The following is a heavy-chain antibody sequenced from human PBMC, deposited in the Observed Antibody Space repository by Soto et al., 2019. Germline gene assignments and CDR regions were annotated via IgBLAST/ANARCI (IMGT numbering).Heavy chain of an antibody. V-gene: IGHV1-2*02. J-gene: IGHJ6*03. CDR1: GDSLRAFY. D-gene: IGHD5-12*01. CDR3: ARESGGATATLDYYYFYMDV. CDR2: INPNGGAT. Sequence: QVQLVQSGAEVKKPGASVKVSCKTSGDSLRAFYLHWVRQAPGQGFEWLGWINPNGGATKYAKKFRGRVAMTRDTSIRTAYLELSSLRSDDTAIYYCARESGGATATLDYYYFYMDVWGKGTTVTVSS.